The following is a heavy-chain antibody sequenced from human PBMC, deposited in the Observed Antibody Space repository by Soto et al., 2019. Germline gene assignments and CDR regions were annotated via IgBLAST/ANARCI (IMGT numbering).Heavy chain of an antibody. CDR2: IKQDGSEK. V-gene: IGHV3-7*01. CDR1: GFNFSSYW. J-gene: IGHJ6*03. D-gene: IGHD2-15*01. CDR3: ARDLLGYCSGGSRYSGNYYYYYMDV. Sequence: GGLLRLSCAASGFNFSSYWMSWVRQAPGKGLEWVANIKQDGSEKYYVDSVKGRFTISRDNAKNSLYLQMNSLRAEDTAVYYCARDLLGYCSGGSRYSGNYYYYYMDVWGKGTTVTVSS.